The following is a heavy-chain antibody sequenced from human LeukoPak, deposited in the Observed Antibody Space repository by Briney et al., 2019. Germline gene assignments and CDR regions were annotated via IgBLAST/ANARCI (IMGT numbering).Heavy chain of an antibody. D-gene: IGHD3-22*01. CDR3: ARDGYYYDSSGLTFDP. Sequence: SETLSLTCTVSGGSISSYYWSWIRQPPGKGLEWSGYIYYSGSTNYNPSLKSRVTISVDTSKNQFSLKLSSVTAADTAVYYCARDGYYYDSSGLTFDPWGQGTLVTVSS. J-gene: IGHJ5*02. CDR2: IYYSGST. CDR1: GGSISSYY. V-gene: IGHV4-59*01.